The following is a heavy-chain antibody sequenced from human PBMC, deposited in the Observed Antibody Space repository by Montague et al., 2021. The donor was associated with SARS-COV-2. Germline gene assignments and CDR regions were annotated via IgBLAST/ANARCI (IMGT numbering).Heavy chain of an antibody. CDR2: IEEDGSEK. V-gene: IGHV3-7*01. D-gene: IGHD6-19*01. CDR1: GFTFSSYW. CDR3: ARERQDSSGWSTYWYFDL. Sequence: SLRLSCAASGFTFSSYWMSWVRQAPGKGLEWVANIEEDGSEKYYMDSVKGRFTISRDNAKNSLSQQMNSLRAEDTAVYYCARERQDSSGWSTYWYFDLWGRGTLVTVSS. J-gene: IGHJ2*01.